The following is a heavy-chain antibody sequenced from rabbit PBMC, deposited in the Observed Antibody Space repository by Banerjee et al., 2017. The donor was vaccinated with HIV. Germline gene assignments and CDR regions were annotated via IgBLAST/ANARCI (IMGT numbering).Heavy chain of an antibody. Sequence: EESGGDLVKPEGSLTLTCTASGFTISSSYWICWVRQAPGKGLEWIACIYTGSSGKTHYASWAKGRFTISKTSSTTVTLQMTSLTAADTATYFCARDVFGTSTGSSFNLWGPGTLVTVS. J-gene: IGHJ4*01. D-gene: IGHD7-1*01. CDR1: GFTISSSYW. V-gene: IGHV1S45*01. CDR3: ARDVFGTSTGSSFNL. CDR2: IYTGSSGKT.